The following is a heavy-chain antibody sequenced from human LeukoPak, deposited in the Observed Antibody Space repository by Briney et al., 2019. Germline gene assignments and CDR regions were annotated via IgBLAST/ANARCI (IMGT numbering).Heavy chain of an antibody. D-gene: IGHD2-2*01. V-gene: IGHV4-39*01. CDR2: IYYSGST. J-gene: IGHJ5*02. Sequence: PSETLSLTCTVSGGSISSYYWGWIRQPPGKGLEWSGIIYYSGSTYYNPSLKSRLTISVDTSNNQFSLKLSSVTATDTAVYYCARRGYCSSTSCYEYWFDPWGQGTLVTVSS. CDR3: ARRGYCSSTSCYEYWFDP. CDR1: GGSISSYY.